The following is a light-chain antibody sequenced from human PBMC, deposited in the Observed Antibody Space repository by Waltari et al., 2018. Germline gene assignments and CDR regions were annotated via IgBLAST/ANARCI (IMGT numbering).Light chain of an antibody. V-gene: IGLV4-69*01. CDR3: QTGGHGTWV. Sequence: QEPERGPRYLRVVNGGGSHSEGDGIPGRFSGSSSGAERYLTISSLQSEDEADYYCQTGGHGTWVFGGGTKLTVL. CDR2: VNGGGSH. J-gene: IGLJ3*02.